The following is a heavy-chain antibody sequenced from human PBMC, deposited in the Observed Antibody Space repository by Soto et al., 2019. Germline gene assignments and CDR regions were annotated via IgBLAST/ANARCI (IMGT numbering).Heavy chain of an antibody. D-gene: IGHD3-10*01. CDR1: GDSVSSYSAA. J-gene: IGHJ5*02. Sequence: PSQTLSLPCAISGDSVSSYSAAWNWIRQSPSGGLEWLERTYYRSRFFSDYAESVKSRIIINPDTSKNQFSLQLKSVTPEDTAVYYCVRDRYSSSGWFDPWGQGTPVTSPQ. CDR3: VRDRYSSSGWFDP. V-gene: IGHV6-1*01. CDR2: TYYRSRFFS.